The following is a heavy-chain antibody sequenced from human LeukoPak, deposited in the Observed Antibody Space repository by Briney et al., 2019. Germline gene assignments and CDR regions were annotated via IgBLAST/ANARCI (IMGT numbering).Heavy chain of an antibody. V-gene: IGHV3-33*01. Sequence: GGSLRLSCAASGFTFSSYGMHWVRQAPGKGLEWVAVILDDGSQEKYADSVKGRFTISRDNSKNTLFLQMNSLRAEDTAVYYCARDDALGDNALDIWGQGTMVTVSS. D-gene: IGHD3-16*01. CDR2: ILDDGSQE. J-gene: IGHJ3*02. CDR3: ARDDALGDNALDI. CDR1: GFTFSSYG.